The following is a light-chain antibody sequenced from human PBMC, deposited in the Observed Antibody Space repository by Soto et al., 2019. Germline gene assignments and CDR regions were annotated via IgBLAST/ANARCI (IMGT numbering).Light chain of an antibody. J-gene: IGLJ3*02. CDR3: QTWGTGIRV. V-gene: IGLV4-69*01. CDR1: SGHSRYD. CDR2: LNSDGSH. Sequence: QLVLTQSPSASASLGASVKLTCTLSSGHSRYDIAWHQQQPEKGPRYLMKLNSDGSHTKGDGIPDRFSGSSSGAERYLTISSHQYEDEADYYCQTWGTGIRVFGGGTKLTVL.